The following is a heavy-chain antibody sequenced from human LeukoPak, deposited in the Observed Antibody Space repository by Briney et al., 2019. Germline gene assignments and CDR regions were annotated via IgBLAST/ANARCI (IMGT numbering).Heavy chain of an antibody. J-gene: IGHJ4*02. CDR3: ARAVPSERGRGVIDYFDY. CDR2: INHSGST. CDR1: GGSFSGYY. D-gene: IGHD3-10*01. V-gene: IGHV4-34*01. Sequence: SETLSLTCAVYGGSFSGYYWSWIRQPPGKGLEWIGEINHSGSTNYNPSLKSRVTISVDTSKNQFSLKLSSVTAADTAVYYCARAVPSERGRGVIDYFDYWGQGTLVTVSS.